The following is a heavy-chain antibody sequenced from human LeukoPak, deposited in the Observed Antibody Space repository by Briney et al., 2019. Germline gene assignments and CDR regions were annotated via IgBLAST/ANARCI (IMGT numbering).Heavy chain of an antibody. CDR3: ARPMVRGAQNPFDY. J-gene: IGHJ4*02. Sequence: GASVKVSCKASGYTFTGYYMHWVRQAPGQGLEWMGWINPNSGVTNYAQKFQGRVTMTRDTSISTAYMELSRLRSDDTAVYYCARPMVRGAQNPFDYWGQGTLVTVSS. V-gene: IGHV1-2*02. CDR2: INPNSGVT. CDR1: GYTFTGYY. D-gene: IGHD3-10*01.